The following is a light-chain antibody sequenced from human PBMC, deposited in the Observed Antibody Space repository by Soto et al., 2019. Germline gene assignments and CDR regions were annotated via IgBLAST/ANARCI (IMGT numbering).Light chain of an antibody. CDR1: QSVLYSSHNKNY. J-gene: IGKJ4*01. CDR2: WAS. V-gene: IGKV4-1*01. CDR3: QQYYSTPL. Sequence: DIVMTQSPDSLAVSLGERATINCKSSQSVLYSSHNKNYLAWYQQKPGQPPKLLIYWASTRESGVPDRFSGSESLTDFTLTISSRQAEDVAVYYCQQYYSTPLVGGGTNVEIK.